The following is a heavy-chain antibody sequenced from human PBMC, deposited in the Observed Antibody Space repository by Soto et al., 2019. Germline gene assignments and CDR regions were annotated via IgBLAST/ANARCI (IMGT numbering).Heavy chain of an antibody. CDR2: IIPILGIA. Sequence: QVQLVQSGAEVKKPGSSVKVSCKASGGTFSSYTISWVRQAPGQGLEWMGRIIPILGIANYAQKFQGRVTITADKSTSTAYMELSSLRSEDTAVYYCARWCSSSWYYYYYGMDVWGQGTTVTVSS. CDR1: GGTFSSYT. CDR3: ARWCSSSWYYYYYGMDV. D-gene: IGHD6-13*01. J-gene: IGHJ6*02. V-gene: IGHV1-69*02.